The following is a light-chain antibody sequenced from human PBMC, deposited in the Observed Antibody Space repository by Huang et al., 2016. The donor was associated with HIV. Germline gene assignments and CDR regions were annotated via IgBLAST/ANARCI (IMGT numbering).Light chain of an antibody. V-gene: IGKV1-39*01. Sequence: DIQMTQSPSSLSASVGDRVTITCRASQTIDKHLNWYQQKPGKAPKLLISVASSLQSGVPSRFSGGGSGTFFTVTINGLQPEDSASYYCQQGYVTPWTFGQGTKVEIK. CDR2: VAS. CDR3: QQGYVTPWT. CDR1: QTIDKH. J-gene: IGKJ1*01.